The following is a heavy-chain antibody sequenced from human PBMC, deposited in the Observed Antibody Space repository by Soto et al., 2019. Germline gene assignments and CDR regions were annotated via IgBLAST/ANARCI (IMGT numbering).Heavy chain of an antibody. J-gene: IGHJ6*02. D-gene: IGHD3-10*01. Sequence: GGSLRLSCAASGLPLIRFAMHWVRQAPGKGLEWVAVIGYDGSNKDYADSVKGRFTISRDNSKNTLYLQMNSLRPEDTAVYYCARDPVNYYGSWTYGMDVWGQGTTVTVSS. CDR1: GLPLIRFA. CDR2: IGYDGSNK. CDR3: ARDPVNYYGSWTYGMDV. V-gene: IGHV3-30-3*01.